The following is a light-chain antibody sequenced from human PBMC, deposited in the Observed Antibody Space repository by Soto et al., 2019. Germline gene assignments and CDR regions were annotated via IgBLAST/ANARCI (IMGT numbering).Light chain of an antibody. CDR3: SSYTGSTTFVA. CDR1: SSDIGSYNL. J-gene: IGLJ2*01. V-gene: IGLV2-23*02. Sequence: QSALTQPASVSGSPGQSITISCTGTSSDIGSYNLVSWYQQHPGKAPQLIIYEATKRPSGVSSRFSGSKSANAASLTISGLQGEDEADYYCSSYTGSTTFVAFGGGPQLTVL. CDR2: EAT.